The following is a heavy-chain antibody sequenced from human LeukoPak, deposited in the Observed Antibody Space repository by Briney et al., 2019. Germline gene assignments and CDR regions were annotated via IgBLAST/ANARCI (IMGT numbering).Heavy chain of an antibody. D-gene: IGHD1-26*01. CDR3: ARVRARITRTELDY. J-gene: IGHJ4*02. Sequence: ASVKVSCKASGYTLTGYYMHWVRQAPGQGLEWMGWINPNSGGTNYAQKFRGRVTMTRDTSISTAYMELSRLRSDDTAVYYCARVRARITRTELDYWGQGTLVTVSS. CDR2: INPNSGGT. CDR1: GYTLTGYY. V-gene: IGHV1-2*02.